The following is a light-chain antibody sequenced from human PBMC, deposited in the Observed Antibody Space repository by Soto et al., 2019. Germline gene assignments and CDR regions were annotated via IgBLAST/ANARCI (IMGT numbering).Light chain of an antibody. CDR2: GAS. V-gene: IGKV3-20*01. Sequence: EVVLTQSPGTLSLSPRERATLSCRASQSVSNNYLAWYQHKPGQAPRLLIYGASNRAPGIPDRFSGSGSGPAFTLTISRLEPEDLAVYYCQQYAASPRTFGQGTLVEVK. CDR3: QQYAASPRT. J-gene: IGKJ1*01. CDR1: QSVSNNY.